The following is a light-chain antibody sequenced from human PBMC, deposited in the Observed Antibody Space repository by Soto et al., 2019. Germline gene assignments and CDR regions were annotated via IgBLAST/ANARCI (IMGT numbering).Light chain of an antibody. J-gene: IGLJ1*01. V-gene: IGLV2-23*02. CDR3: CSYAGSRSYV. Sequence: QSALPQPASVSGSPGQSITISCTGTSSDVGSYNLVSWYQQHPGKAPKLMIYEVSKRPSGVSNRFSGSKSGDTASLTISGLQAEDESDYYCCSYAGSRSYVFGTGTKVTVL. CDR1: SSDVGSYNL. CDR2: EVS.